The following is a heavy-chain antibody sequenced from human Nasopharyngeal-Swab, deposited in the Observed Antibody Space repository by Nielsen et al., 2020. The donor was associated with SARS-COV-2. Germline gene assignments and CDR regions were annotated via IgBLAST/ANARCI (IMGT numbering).Heavy chain of an antibody. CDR2: INHSGST. CDR3: ARRYSGYDRRGASDI. D-gene: IGHD5-12*01. J-gene: IGHJ3*02. V-gene: IGHV4-34*01. Sequence: SETLSLTCAVYGGSFSGYYWSWIRQPPGKGLEWIGEINHSGSTNYNPSLKSRVTISVDTSKNQFSLKLSSVTAADTAVYYCARRYSGYDRRGASDIWGQGTMVTVSS. CDR1: GGSFSGYY.